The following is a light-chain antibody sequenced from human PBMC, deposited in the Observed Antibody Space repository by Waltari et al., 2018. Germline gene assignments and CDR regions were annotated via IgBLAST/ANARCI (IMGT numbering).Light chain of an antibody. CDR3: QHYLRLPVT. CDR1: QSVNRA. CDR2: GAS. V-gene: IGKV3-20*01. J-gene: IGKJ1*01. Sequence: EIVLTQSPGTLSLSLGERATVSCRASQSVNRALAWYQQKPGQAPRLLIYGASTRATGIPDRFSGCGSGTDFSLTISRLEPDDFAVYYCQHYLRLPVTFGQGTTVEI.